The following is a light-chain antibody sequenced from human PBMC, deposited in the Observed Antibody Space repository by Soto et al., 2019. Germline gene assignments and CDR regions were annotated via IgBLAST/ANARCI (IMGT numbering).Light chain of an antibody. V-gene: IGLV1-47*01. CDR2: RDD. CDR1: NSNIGTNA. J-gene: IGLJ3*02. Sequence: QPVLTQPPSASGTPGQRVTISCSGSNSNIGTNAVYWFQHLPGLAPKVLIYRDDQRPSGVSDRFSGSKSGTSCSLAISGHRSEDEADYSCASWDDTLNAVVFGGGTKLTVL. CDR3: ASWDDTLNAVV.